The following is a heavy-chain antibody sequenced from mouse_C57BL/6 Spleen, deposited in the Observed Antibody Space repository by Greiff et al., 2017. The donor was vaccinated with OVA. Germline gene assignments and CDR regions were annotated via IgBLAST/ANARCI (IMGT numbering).Heavy chain of an antibody. V-gene: IGHV1-76*01. CDR1: GYTFTDYY. D-gene: IGHD3-3*01. Sequence: VQLQESGAELVRPGASVKLSCKASGYTFTDYYINWVKQRPGQGLEWIARIYPGSGNTYYNEKFKGKATLTAEKSSSTAYMQLSSLTSEDSAVYFCAREGSEAMDYWGQGTSVTVSS. CDR2: IYPGSGNT. CDR3: AREGSEAMDY. J-gene: IGHJ4*01.